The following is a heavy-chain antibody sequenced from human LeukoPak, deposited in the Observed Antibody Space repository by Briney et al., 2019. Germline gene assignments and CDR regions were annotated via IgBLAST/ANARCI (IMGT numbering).Heavy chain of an antibody. CDR3: ARSSTRLPDY. J-gene: IGHJ4*02. V-gene: IGHV4-34*01. D-gene: IGHD3-3*02. CDR1: GGSFSGYY. Sequence: SETLSLTCAVYGGSFSGYYWSWIRQPPGKGLEWIGEINHSGSTNYNPSLKSRVAISVDTSKNQFSLKLSSVTAADTAVYYCARSSTRLPDYWGQGTLVTVSS. CDR2: INHSGST.